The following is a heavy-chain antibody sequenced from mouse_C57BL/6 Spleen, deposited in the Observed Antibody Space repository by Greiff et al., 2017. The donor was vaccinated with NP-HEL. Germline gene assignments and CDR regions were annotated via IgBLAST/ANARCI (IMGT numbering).Heavy chain of an antibody. J-gene: IGHJ4*01. CDR1: GYSFTSYY. CDR3: ARDDGYSAMDY. D-gene: IGHD2-3*01. Sequence: VQVVESGPELVKPGASVKISCKASGYSFTSYYIHWVKQRPGQGLEWIGWIYPGSGNTKYNEKFKGKATLTADTSSSTAYMQLSSLTSEDSAVYYCARDDGYSAMDYWGQGTSVTVSS. CDR2: IYPGSGNT. V-gene: IGHV1-66*01.